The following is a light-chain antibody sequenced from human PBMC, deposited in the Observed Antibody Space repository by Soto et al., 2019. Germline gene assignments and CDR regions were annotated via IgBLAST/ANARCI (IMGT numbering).Light chain of an antibody. Sequence: DIQMTQSPSSLSASVGDRVTITCRASQSISTFFNWYQQKPGKAPELLIYGASSLQSGVPSRFSGSGSGTDFTLTISSLQPEDFAIYYCQQSYTTWTFGQGTKVEIK. J-gene: IGKJ1*01. CDR1: QSISTF. CDR3: QQSYTTWT. CDR2: GAS. V-gene: IGKV1-39*01.